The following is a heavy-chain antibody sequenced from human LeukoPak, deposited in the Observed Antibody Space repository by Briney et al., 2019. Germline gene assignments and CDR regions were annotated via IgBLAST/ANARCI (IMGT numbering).Heavy chain of an antibody. D-gene: IGHD6-13*01. Sequence: PGGSLRLSCAASGFTFSSYEMNWVRQAPGKGLGWVSSISSSSSYIYYADSVKGRFTISRDNAKNSLYLQMNSLRAEDTAVYYCAREEGDSSSWYNELFDYWGQGTLVTVSS. CDR1: GFTFSSYE. CDR2: ISSSSSYI. V-gene: IGHV3-21*01. J-gene: IGHJ4*02. CDR3: AREEGDSSSWYNELFDY.